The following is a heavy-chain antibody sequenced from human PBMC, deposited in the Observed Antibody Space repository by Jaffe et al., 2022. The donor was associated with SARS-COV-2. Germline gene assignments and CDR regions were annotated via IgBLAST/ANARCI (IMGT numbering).Heavy chain of an antibody. CDR3: ARDFRGYSGYDSLTGGNYYYYYMDV. CDR2: ISSSGSTI. Sequence: QVQLVESGGGLVKPGGSLRLSCAASGFTFSDYYMSWIRQAPGKGLEWVSYISSSGSTIYYADSVKGRFTISRDNAKNSLYLQMNSLRAEDTAVYYCARDFRGYSGYDSLTGGNYYYYYMDVWGKGTTVTVSS. V-gene: IGHV3-11*01. D-gene: IGHD5-12*01. CDR1: GFTFSDYY. J-gene: IGHJ6*03.